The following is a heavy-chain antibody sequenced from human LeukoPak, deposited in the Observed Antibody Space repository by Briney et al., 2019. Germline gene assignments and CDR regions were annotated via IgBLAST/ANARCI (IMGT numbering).Heavy chain of an antibody. V-gene: IGHV3-64*01. Sequence: GGSLRLSCAASGFTFSSYAMHWVRQAPGKGLEYVSAISSNGGNTFYANSVKGRFTVSRDSSKSTLYLQMGSLRPEDTAVYYCARVPNSSGWSTSDYWGLGTLVTVSS. J-gene: IGHJ4*02. CDR1: GFTFSSYA. D-gene: IGHD6-19*01. CDR2: ISSNGGNT. CDR3: ARVPNSSGWSTSDY.